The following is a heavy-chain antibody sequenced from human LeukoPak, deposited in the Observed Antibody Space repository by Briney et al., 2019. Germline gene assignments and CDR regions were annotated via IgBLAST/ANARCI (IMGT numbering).Heavy chain of an antibody. V-gene: IGHV3-74*01. CDR1: GFTFNSYW. D-gene: IGHD1-26*01. CDR2: IDSAGSST. CDR3: ARAGEGLLAYSFDI. J-gene: IGHJ3*02. Sequence: GGSLRLSCAASGFTFNSYWMQWVRQAPGKGLVWVSRIDSAGSSTGYADSVKGRFTTSRDNAKNTLYLQVNSLRAEDTAVYYCARAGEGLLAYSFDIWGQGTMVTVSS.